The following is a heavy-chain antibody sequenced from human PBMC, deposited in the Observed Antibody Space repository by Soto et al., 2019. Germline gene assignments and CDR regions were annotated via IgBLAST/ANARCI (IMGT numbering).Heavy chain of an antibody. CDR2: ISYSGST. V-gene: IGHV4-39*01. J-gene: IGHJ6*03. CDR3: ARLRLQYQLSNYMDV. Sequence: PSETLSLTCTVSGGSISSSSYNWGWIRQPPGKGLEWVGSISYSGSTYYNPSLKSRVTISVDTSENQFSLKLSSVTAADTAVYFCARLRLQYQLSNYMDVWGKGTTVTVSS. D-gene: IGHD2-2*01. CDR1: GGSISSSSYN.